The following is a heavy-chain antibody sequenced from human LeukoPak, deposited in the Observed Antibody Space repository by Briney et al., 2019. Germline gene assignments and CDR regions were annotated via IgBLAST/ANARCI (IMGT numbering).Heavy chain of an antibody. V-gene: IGHV5-51*01. CDR2: IYPGDSDT. D-gene: IGHD5-18*01. CDR1: GYTFISYW. Sequence: GESLQISCKGSGYTFISYWIGWVRQMPGKGLGWMGIIYPGDSDTRYSPSFQGQVTISVDKSISTAYLQWSSLKASDTAMYYCARLGYSYGYPFDYWGQGTLVTVSS. CDR3: ARLGYSYGYPFDY. J-gene: IGHJ4*02.